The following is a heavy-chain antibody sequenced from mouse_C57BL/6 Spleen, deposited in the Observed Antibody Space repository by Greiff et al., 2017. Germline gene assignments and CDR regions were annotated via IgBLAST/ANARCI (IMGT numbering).Heavy chain of an antibody. J-gene: IGHJ2*01. Sequence: QVQLQQSGAELVKPGASVKLSCKASGYTFTSYWMHWVKQRPGQGLEWIGMIHPNSGSTNYNEKFKSKATLTVDKSSSTAYMQLSSLTSEDSAVYYCARSESNGGYYFDYWGQGTTLTVSS. V-gene: IGHV1-64*01. CDR1: GYTFTSYW. D-gene: IGHD2-5*01. CDR3: ARSESNGGYYFDY. CDR2: IHPNSGST.